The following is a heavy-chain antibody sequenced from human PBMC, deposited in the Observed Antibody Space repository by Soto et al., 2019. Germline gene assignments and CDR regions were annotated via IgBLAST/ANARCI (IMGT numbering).Heavy chain of an antibody. CDR2: ISGSGGIT. J-gene: IGHJ4*02. V-gene: IGHV3-23*01. CDR1: GFPFSSYA. D-gene: IGHD1-1*01. Sequence: GGSLRLSCAASGFPFSSYAMSWVRQAPGKGLEWVSGISGSGGITHYADSVKGRFTISRDNSKNTLYLQMNSLRADDTAVYFCAKSLSASPNYFFDSWGQGTLVTVSS. CDR3: AKSLSASPNYFFDS.